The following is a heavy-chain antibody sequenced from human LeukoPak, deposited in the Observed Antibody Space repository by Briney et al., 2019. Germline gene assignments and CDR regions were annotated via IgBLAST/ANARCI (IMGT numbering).Heavy chain of an antibody. CDR3: ARDTRKQQLPYYGMDV. CDR1: GFTFSSYS. D-gene: IGHD6-13*01. V-gene: IGHV3-48*04. Sequence: GGSLRLSCAASGFTFSSYSMNWVRRAPGKGLEWVSYISSSGSTIYYADSVKGRFTISRDNAKNSLYLQMNSLRAEDTAVYYCARDTRKQQLPYYGMDVWGQGTTVTVSS. J-gene: IGHJ6*02. CDR2: ISSSGSTI.